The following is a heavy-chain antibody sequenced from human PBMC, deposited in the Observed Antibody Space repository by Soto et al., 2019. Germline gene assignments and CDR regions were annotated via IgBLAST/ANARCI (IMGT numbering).Heavy chain of an antibody. V-gene: IGHV3-48*01. D-gene: IGHD2-2*01. CDR3: ARDGTKGYCSSTSYRPPNAHWFDP. J-gene: IGHJ5*02. Sequence: GGSLRLSCAASGSTFSSYSMNWVRQAPGKGLEWVSYISSSSSTIYYADSVKGRFTISRDNAKNSLYLQMNSLRAEDTAVYYCARDGTKGYCSSTSYRPPNAHWFDPWGQGTLVTVSS. CDR2: ISSSSSTI. CDR1: GSTFSSYS.